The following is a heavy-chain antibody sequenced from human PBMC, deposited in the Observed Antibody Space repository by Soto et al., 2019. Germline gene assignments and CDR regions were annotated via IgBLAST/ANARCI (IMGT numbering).Heavy chain of an antibody. CDR1: GFDFYYYN. J-gene: IGHJ4*01. Sequence: EVQLVESGGGLVEPGGSLRLSCAASGFDFYYYNMNWVRRAPGRGLEWVSSISGTGIDIHFADSVKGRFVISRDNAKTSLYLQMNSLRPEDTAVYYCARERVVNYTDYYFDYWGHGTLVTVSS. CDR2: ISGTGIDI. CDR3: ARERVVNYTDYYFDY. D-gene: IGHD3-16*02. V-gene: IGHV3-21*01.